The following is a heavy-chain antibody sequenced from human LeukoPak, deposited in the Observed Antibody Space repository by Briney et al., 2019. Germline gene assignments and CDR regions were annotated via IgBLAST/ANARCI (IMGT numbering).Heavy chain of an antibody. CDR2: SYYNGSK. V-gene: IGHV4-39*01. CDR3: ARQPHRSPYDYDDSGSTPYNAFDR. Sequence: SETLSLTCTVSGGSIGSSRYYWGWIRQPPGKGLEWIGNSYYNGSKYYKSSLKSRVTISVGTYRNPFSLKLSSVTAADTAVYYCARQPHRSPYDYDDSGSTPYNAFDRWGQGTMVTVSS. CDR1: GGSIGSSRYY. D-gene: IGHD3-22*01. J-gene: IGHJ3*01.